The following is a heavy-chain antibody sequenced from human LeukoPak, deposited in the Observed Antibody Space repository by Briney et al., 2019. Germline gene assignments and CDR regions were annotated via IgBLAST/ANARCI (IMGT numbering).Heavy chain of an antibody. CDR2: IYTSGST. CDR1: GGSISSGSYY. D-gene: IGHD5-18*01. V-gene: IGHV4-61*02. Sequence: PSQTLSLTCTVSGGSISSGSYYWSWIRQPAGKGLEWIGRIYTSGSTNYNPSLKSRVTMSVDTSKNQFSLKLSSVTAADTAVYYCARDPGYSYGTSYWYFDLWGRGTLVTVSS. J-gene: IGHJ2*01. CDR3: ARDPGYSYGTSYWYFDL.